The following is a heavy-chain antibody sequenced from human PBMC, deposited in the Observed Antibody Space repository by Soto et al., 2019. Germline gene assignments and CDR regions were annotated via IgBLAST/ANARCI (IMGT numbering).Heavy chain of an antibody. CDR3: AKGGTTRSHAGGWFDP. CDR2: ITWNSGNI. J-gene: IGHJ5*02. CDR1: GFTFDDYV. Sequence: EVQLVESGGGLVQPGRSLRLSCAASGFTFDDYVMHWVRQVPGKGLEWVSSITWNSGNIAYADSVKGRFTISRDNXKIXLYLQMNSLRTEDTALYYCAKGGTTRSHAGGWFDPWGQGTLVTVSS. V-gene: IGHV3-9*01. D-gene: IGHD1-7*01.